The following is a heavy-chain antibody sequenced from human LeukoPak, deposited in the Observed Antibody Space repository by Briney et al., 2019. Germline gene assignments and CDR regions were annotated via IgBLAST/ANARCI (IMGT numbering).Heavy chain of an antibody. V-gene: IGHV3-49*03. CDR1: GFTFGDYA. J-gene: IGHJ6*03. CDR2: IRTKAFGGTT. CDR3: AKVLGGRSSSSPWYYMDV. D-gene: IGHD2-2*01. Sequence: GGSLRLSCSTSGFTFGDYAMRWFRQAPGKGLEWVGFIRTKAFGGTTEYAASVKGRFTISRDDSKSIAYLQMNSLRAEDTAVYYCAKVLGGRSSSSPWYYMDVWGKGTTVTISS.